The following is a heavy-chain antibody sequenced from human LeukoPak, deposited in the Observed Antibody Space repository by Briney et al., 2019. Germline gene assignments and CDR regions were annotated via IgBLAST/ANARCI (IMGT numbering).Heavy chain of an antibody. CDR2: INPNSGGT. Sequence: ASVKVSCKASGGTFSSYAISWVRQAPGQGLEWMGRINPNSGGTNYAQKFQGRVTMTRDTSISTAYMELSRLRSDDTAVYYCARKSYYDSSEDWGQGTLVTVSS. J-gene: IGHJ4*02. CDR3: ARKSYYDSSED. V-gene: IGHV1-2*06. CDR1: GGTFSSYA. D-gene: IGHD3-22*01.